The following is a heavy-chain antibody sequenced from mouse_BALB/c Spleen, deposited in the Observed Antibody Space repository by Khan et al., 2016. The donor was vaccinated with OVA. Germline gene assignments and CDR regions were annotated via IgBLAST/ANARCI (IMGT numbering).Heavy chain of an antibody. J-gene: IGHJ4*01. CDR2: IWSDGST. CDR3: ARQPDDHYNVMDY. CDR1: GFSLTNYG. V-gene: IGHV2-6-1*01. Sequence: QVQLKESGPGLVAPSQSLSITCTLSGFSLTNYGVHWVRQPPGKGLEWLVVIWSDGSTTYNSALKSRLTISKDNSKSQVFLKMNSLQTDDTATYFCARQPDDHYNVMDYWGQGTSVTVSS.